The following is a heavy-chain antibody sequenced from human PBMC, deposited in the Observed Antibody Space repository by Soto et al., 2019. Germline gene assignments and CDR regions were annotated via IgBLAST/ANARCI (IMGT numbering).Heavy chain of an antibody. CDR2: INSDGSST. CDR3: ARSIAVDHFDY. D-gene: IGHD6-19*01. V-gene: IGHV3-74*01. CDR1: GFTFSSYW. J-gene: IGHJ4*02. Sequence: GGSLRLSCAASGFTFSSYWMHWVRQAPGKGLVWVSRINSDGSSTSYADSVKGRFTISRDNAKNTLYLQMNSLRAEDTAVYYCARSIAVDHFDYWGQGTLVTVSS.